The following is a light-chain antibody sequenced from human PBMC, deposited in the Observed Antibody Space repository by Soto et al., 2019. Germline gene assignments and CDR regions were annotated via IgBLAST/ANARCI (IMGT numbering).Light chain of an antibody. CDR3: QQYNSYWT. Sequence: QMTQSPSTLSASLGDRVPITCRASQSISSWLARYQQKPGKAHKLLIYDASSLESGVPSRFSGSGSGTEFPLTIISLQPDDFATYYCQQYNSYWTFGQGTKVDI. CDR2: DAS. J-gene: IGKJ1*01. CDR1: QSISSW. V-gene: IGKV1-5*01.